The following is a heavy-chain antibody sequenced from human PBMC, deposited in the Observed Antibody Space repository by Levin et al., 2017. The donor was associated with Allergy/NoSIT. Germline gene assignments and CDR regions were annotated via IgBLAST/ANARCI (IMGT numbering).Heavy chain of an antibody. J-gene: IGHJ4*02. V-gene: IGHV3-30*04. CDR2: ISYDGTNK. D-gene: IGHD3-9*01. Sequence: PGGSLRLSCAASGFTFSNYAVHWVRQAPGKGLEWVAVISYDGTNKYYADSVKGRFTISRDNSKNTLYLQIITLSPEDTAVYYCARAQADIFATYALDYWGQGMLVTVSS. CDR1: GFTFSNYA. CDR3: ARAQADIFATYALDY.